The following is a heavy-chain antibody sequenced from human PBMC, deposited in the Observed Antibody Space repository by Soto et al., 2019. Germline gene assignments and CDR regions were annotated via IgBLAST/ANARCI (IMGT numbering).Heavy chain of an antibody. CDR2: IYYSGST. V-gene: IGHV4-30-4*01. CDR3: ARETYGSGSYSEKVNWFGP. CDR1: GGSISSYY. J-gene: IGHJ5*02. D-gene: IGHD3-10*01. Sequence: SETLSLTCTVSGGSISSYYWSWIRQPPGKGLEWIGYIYYSGSTYYNPSLKSRVTISVDTSKNQFSLKLNSMTAADTAVYYCARETYGSGSYSEKVNWFGPWGQGTLVTVSS.